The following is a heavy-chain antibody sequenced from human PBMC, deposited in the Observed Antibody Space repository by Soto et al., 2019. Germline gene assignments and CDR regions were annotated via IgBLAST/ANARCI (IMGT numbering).Heavy chain of an antibody. D-gene: IGHD2-2*01. V-gene: IGHV4-34*01. J-gene: IGHJ4*02. CDR3: GRTYCSSTSCYDY. CDR1: GGSFSGYY. CDR2: INHSGST. Sequence: QVQLQQWGAGLMKPSETLSLTCAVYGGSFSGYYWSWIRRPPGKGLEWIGEINHSGSTNYNPSLKSRVTISVDTSKNQFSLKLSSVTAADTAVYYCGRTYCSSTSCYDYWGQGTLVTVSS.